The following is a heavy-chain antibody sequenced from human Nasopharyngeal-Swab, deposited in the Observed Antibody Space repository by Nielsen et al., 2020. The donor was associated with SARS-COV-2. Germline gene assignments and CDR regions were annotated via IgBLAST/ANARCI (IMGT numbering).Heavy chain of an antibody. CDR3: ARVLDYYDSSGYDTWDVFAL. Sequence: GESLKISCAVSGFTFTNYWMHWVRQTPGKGLVWVSRINIDGSRTGYADSVKGRFTISRDNAKNTLFLQMNSLRAEDTAVYYRARVLDYYDSSGYDTWDVFALWGQGTMVTVSS. CDR1: GFTFTNYW. D-gene: IGHD3-22*01. CDR2: INIDGSRT. V-gene: IGHV3-74*01. J-gene: IGHJ3*01.